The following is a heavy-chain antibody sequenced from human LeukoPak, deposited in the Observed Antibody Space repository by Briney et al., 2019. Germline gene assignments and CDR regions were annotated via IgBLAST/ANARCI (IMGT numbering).Heavy chain of an antibody. CDR1: GFTFSRCA. CDR2: INGGGTAT. Sequence: WGSLSLTCAASGFTFSRCAMSWVRQAPGKGLEWVAAINGGGTATYYADAVKGRFSIARDTSRTTLSVQMDSLRAEATAAYYCAKGSWSGSSYYFQHWGQGTLVTVSS. D-gene: IGHD3-3*01. V-gene: IGHV3-23*01. J-gene: IGHJ1*01. CDR3: AKGSWSGSSYYFQH.